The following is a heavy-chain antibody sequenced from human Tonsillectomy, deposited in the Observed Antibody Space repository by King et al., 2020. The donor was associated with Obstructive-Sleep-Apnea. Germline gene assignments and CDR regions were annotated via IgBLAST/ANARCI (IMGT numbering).Heavy chain of an antibody. CDR1: GFTFSSYS. V-gene: IGHV3-48*04. CDR2: ISSSSRTI. CDR3: ARDVRGIAARPSVY. J-gene: IGHJ4*02. Sequence: VQLVESGGGLVQPGGSLRLSCAASGFTFSSYSMNWVRQAPGKGLEGGSYISSSSRTIYYPDSVKGRFTISRDNAKNSLYLQMNSLRAEDTAVYYCARDVRGIAARPSVYWGQGTLVTVSS. D-gene: IGHD6-6*01.